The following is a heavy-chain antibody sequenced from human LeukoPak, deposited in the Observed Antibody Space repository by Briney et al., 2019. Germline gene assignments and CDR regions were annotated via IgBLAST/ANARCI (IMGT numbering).Heavy chain of an antibody. J-gene: IGHJ6*02. CDR3: ARVGRSGSSGWYYYYGMDV. CDR2: ISAYNGNT. D-gene: IGHD6-19*01. V-gene: IGHV1-18*01. CDR1: GYTFTNYA. Sequence: GASVKVSCKASGYTFTNYALHWVRQAPGQGLEWMGWISAYNGNTNYAQKLQGRVTMTTDTSTSTAYMELRSLRSDDTAVYYCARVGRSGSSGWYYYYGMDVWGQGTTVTVSS.